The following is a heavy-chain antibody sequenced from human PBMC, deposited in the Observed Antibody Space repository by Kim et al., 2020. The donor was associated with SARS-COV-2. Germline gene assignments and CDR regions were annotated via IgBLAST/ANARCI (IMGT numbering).Heavy chain of an antibody. D-gene: IGHD3-22*01. CDR3: AKGNAVSSGYTHFDY. CDR1: GFTFSSYA. CDR2: ISGSGGST. Sequence: GGSLRLSCAASGFTFSSYAMSWVRQAPGKGLEWVSAISGSGGSTYYADSVKGRFTISRDNSKNTLYLQMNSLRAEDTAVYYCAKGNAVSSGYTHFDYWGQGTLVTVSS. J-gene: IGHJ4*02. V-gene: IGHV3-23*01.